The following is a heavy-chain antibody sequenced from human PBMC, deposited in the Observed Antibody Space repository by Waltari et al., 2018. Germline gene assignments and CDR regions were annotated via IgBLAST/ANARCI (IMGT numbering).Heavy chain of an antibody. CDR1: GGSISSYY. V-gene: IGHV4-59*01. J-gene: IGHJ4*02. D-gene: IGHD3-10*01. CDR2: IYYSGST. Sequence: QVQLQESGPGLVKPSETLSLTCTVSGGSISSYYWSWIWQPPGKGLEWIGYIYYSGSTNYNPSLKSRVTISVDTSKNQFSLKLSSVTAADTAVYYCARDRGYYGSGIDYWGQGTLVTVSS. CDR3: ARDRGYYGSGIDY.